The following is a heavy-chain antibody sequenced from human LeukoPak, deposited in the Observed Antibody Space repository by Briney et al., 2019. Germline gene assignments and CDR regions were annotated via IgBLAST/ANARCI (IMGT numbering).Heavy chain of an antibody. CDR2: ISSSSSYI. J-gene: IGHJ5*02. V-gene: IGHV3-21*04. CDR1: GFTFSSYS. CDR3: ARTTVTTFGASDH. Sequence: GGSLRLSCAASGFTFSSYSMNWVRQAPGKGLEWVSSISSSSSYIYYADSVKGRFTISRDNAKNSLYLQMNSLRAEDTALYYCARTTVTTFGASDHWGQGTLVTVSS. D-gene: IGHD4-17*01.